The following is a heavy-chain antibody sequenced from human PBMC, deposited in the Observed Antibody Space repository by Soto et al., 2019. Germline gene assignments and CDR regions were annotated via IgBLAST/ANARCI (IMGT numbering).Heavy chain of an antibody. J-gene: IGHJ4*02. V-gene: IGHV4-31*03. D-gene: IGHD2-15*01. CDR2: IYYSGST. Sequence: PSETLSLTCTVSGGSISSGGYYWSWIRQHPGKGLEWIGYIYYSGSTYYNPSLKSRVTISVGTSKNQFSLKLSSVTAADTAVYYCARRYGGNFDYWGQGTLVTVSS. CDR1: GGSISSGGYY. CDR3: ARRYGGNFDY.